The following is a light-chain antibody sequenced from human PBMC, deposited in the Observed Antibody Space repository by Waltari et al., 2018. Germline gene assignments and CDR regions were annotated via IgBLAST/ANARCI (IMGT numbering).Light chain of an antibody. J-gene: IGKJ3*01. CDR1: QRIGAN. CDR3: HQYDDWPHT. CDR2: GAY. Sequence: ETIMTQSPATLPVSPGQRASLSCRASQRIGANLAGYQQKPGQAPRLLIYGAYTRASGDPARLSAVGLGIDFTLTISDLQSEDLGMYYCHQYDDWPHTFGPGTRLDV. V-gene: IGKV3-15*01.